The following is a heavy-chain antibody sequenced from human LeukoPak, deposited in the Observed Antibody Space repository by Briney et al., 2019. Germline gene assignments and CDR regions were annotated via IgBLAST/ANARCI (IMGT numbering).Heavy chain of an antibody. CDR1: GFTFSSYG. Sequence: GGSLSLSCAASGFTFSSYGMHWVRQAPGKGLEWVAVISYDGSNKYYADSVKGRFTISRDNSKNTLYLQMNSLRAEDTAVYYCAKARTLGYCSGGSCLMTWGQGTLVTVSS. CDR3: AKARTLGYCSGGSCLMT. D-gene: IGHD2-15*01. J-gene: IGHJ5*02. CDR2: ISYDGSNK. V-gene: IGHV3-30*18.